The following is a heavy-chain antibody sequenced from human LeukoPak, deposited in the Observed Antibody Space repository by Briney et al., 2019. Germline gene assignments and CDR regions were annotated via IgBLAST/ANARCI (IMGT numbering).Heavy chain of an antibody. CDR2: IYTSGST. V-gene: IGHV4-61*02. Sequence: TLSLTCTVSGGSISSGSYYWSWIRQPAGKGLEWIGRIYTSGSTNYNPSLKSRVTISVDTSKNQFSLKLSSVTAADTAVYYCARAYYYGSGSYGPFDYWGQGTLVTVSS. J-gene: IGHJ4*02. CDR3: ARAYYYGSGSYGPFDY. D-gene: IGHD3-10*01. CDR1: GGSISSGSYY.